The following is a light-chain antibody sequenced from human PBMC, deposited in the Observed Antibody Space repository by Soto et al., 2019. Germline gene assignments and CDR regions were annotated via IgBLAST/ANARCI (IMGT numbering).Light chain of an antibody. CDR1: QSVSIN. V-gene: IGKV3-15*01. J-gene: IGKJ1*01. CDR2: GAS. CDR3: QHYNNWPRT. Sequence: EIVMTQSPATLSVSPGERATLSCRASQSVSINLAWYQQKPGQAPRLLIYGASTRATGIPARFSGSGSGTEFTLTISSLQFEDFAVYYCQHYNNWPRTFGQGTKVEIK.